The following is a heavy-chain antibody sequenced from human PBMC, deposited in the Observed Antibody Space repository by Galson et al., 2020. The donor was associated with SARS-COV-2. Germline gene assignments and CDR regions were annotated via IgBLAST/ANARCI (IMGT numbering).Heavy chain of an antibody. J-gene: IGHJ2*01. V-gene: IGHV3-23*01. CDR2: ISGSGSGT. CDR1: GFTFSDYA. D-gene: IGHD5-12*01. Sequence: GGSLRLSCAASGFTFSDYAMTWVRQAPGKGLEWLSAISGSGSGTYYADSVRGRFTISRDNSKNTVYLQMNSLRVEDTASYYCARGIYSGFGRTDYWYFDIWGRGTLVTVSS. CDR3: ARGIYSGFGRTDYWYFDI.